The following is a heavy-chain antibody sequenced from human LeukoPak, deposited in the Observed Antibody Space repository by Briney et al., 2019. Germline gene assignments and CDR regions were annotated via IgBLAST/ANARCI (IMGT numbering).Heavy chain of an antibody. CDR1: GLTFSSYG. Sequence: PGGSLRLSCAASGLTFSSYGMHWVRQAPGEGLEWVAVISYDGSNKYYADSVKGRFTISRDNSKNTLYLQMNSLRAEDTAVYYCAKDLGGPTKIRSGSYSAVYWGQGTLVTVSS. J-gene: IGHJ4*02. D-gene: IGHD3-10*01. CDR3: AKDLGGPTKIRSGSYSAVY. V-gene: IGHV3-30*18. CDR2: ISYDGSNK.